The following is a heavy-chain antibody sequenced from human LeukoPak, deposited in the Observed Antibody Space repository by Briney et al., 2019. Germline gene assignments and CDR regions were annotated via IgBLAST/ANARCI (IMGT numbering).Heavy chain of an antibody. CDR1: GGSISSYY. V-gene: IGHV4-59*01. CDR3: ARGGGELMDTAMLGY. J-gene: IGHJ4*02. D-gene: IGHD5-18*01. CDR2: IYYSGST. Sequence: SETLSLTCTVSGGSISSYYWSWIRQPPGKGLEWIGYIYYSGSTNYNPSLKSRVTISVDTSKNQFSLKLSSVTAADTAVYYCARGGGELMDTAMLGYWGQETLVTVSS.